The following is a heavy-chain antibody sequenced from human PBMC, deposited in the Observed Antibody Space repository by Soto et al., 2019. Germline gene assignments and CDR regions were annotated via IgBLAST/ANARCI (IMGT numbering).Heavy chain of an antibody. CDR1: GYTVTNYA. CDR3: ASGGDCSKPFDS. Sequence: ASVKVSCKASGYTVTNYAMHWVRQAPGQRHEWMGWINAGNGDTKYSQQFQGRVTITRDTPATTAYMDLSSLRYEVSAFYCGASGGDCSKPFDSWGQGTRVTVSS. J-gene: IGHJ4*02. D-gene: IGHD2-21*02. V-gene: IGHV1-3*01. CDR2: INAGNGDT.